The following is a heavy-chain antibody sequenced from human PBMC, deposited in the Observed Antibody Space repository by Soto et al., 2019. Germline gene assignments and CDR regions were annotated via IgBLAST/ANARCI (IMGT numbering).Heavy chain of an antibody. Sequence: QVQLQQWGAGLLKPSETLSLTCAVYGGSFSGYYWSWIRQPSGKGLEWIGEINHSGSTNYNPSLKSRVTISVDTSKNQFSLKLSSVTAADTAVYYCARGIRYYYYGMDVWGQGTTVTVSS. CDR2: INHSGST. J-gene: IGHJ6*02. CDR1: GGSFSGYY. CDR3: ARGIRYYYYGMDV. V-gene: IGHV4-34*01.